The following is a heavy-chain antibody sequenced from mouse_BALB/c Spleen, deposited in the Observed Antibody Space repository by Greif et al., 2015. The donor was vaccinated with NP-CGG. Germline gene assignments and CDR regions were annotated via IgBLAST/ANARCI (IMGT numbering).Heavy chain of an antibody. V-gene: IGHV1-9*01. CDR3: ARGWDGYLAWFAY. D-gene: IGHD2-3*01. Sequence: QVQLQQSGAELMKPGASVKISCKATGYTFSSYWIEWVKQRPGHSLEWIGEILPGSGSTNYNEKFKGKATFTADTSSNTAYMQLSSLTSEDSAVYYCARGWDGYLAWFAYWGQGTLVTVSA. CDR2: ILPGSGST. J-gene: IGHJ3*01. CDR1: GYTFSSYW.